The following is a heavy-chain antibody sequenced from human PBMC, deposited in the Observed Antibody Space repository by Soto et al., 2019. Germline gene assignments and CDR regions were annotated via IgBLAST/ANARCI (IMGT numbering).Heavy chain of an antibody. CDR1: GYTFTSYA. D-gene: IGHD6-13*01. V-gene: IGHV1-3*01. Sequence: ASVKVSCKASGYTFTSYAMHWVRQAPGQRLEWMGWINAGNGNTKYSQKFQGRVTITRDTSASTAYMELSSLRSEDTAVYYCARDAQQLVRFAFDIWGQGTMVTVSS. CDR3: ARDAQQLVRFAFDI. J-gene: IGHJ3*02. CDR2: INAGNGNT.